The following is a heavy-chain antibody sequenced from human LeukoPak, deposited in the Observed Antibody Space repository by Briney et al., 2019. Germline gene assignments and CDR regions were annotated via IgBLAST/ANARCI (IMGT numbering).Heavy chain of an antibody. Sequence: GGSLRLSCAASRFTFSSYSMSWVRQAPGKGLEWVSSNSSGSGYIYYADSVKGRFTISRDNAKNSLYLQMNSLRAEDTAVYYCARDYQLGRAWFDPWGQGTLVTVSS. CDR1: RFTFSSYS. J-gene: IGHJ5*02. D-gene: IGHD5-24*01. CDR3: ARDYQLGRAWFDP. CDR2: NSSGSGYI. V-gene: IGHV3-21*01.